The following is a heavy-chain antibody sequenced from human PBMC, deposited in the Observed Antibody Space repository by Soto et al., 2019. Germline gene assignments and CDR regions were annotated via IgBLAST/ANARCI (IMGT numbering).Heavy chain of an antibody. V-gene: IGHV3-23*01. CDR3: AKDLGVLVYYGMDF. CDR1: GFTFSSYA. D-gene: IGHD2-8*02. Sequence: GGSLILSKAASGFTFSSYAMSWVRQAPEKGLEWVSAISGSGGSTYYADSVKGRFTISRDNSKNTLYLQMNSLRAEDTAVYYCAKDLGVLVYYGMDFWGQGSMVIVSS. CDR2: ISGSGGST. J-gene: IGHJ6*02.